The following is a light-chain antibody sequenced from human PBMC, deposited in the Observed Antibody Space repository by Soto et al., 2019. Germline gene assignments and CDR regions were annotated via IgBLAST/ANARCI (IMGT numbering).Light chain of an antibody. CDR1: QSVSSN. Sequence: EIVMTQSPATLSVSPGERATLSCRASQSVSSNLAWYQQRPGGQAPRLLIYDASTRATGIPARFSGSGSGTEFTLTISSLQSEDFAVYYCHQYTDWPWTFGQGTKVEIK. V-gene: IGKV3-15*01. CDR2: DAS. CDR3: HQYTDWPWT. J-gene: IGKJ1*01.